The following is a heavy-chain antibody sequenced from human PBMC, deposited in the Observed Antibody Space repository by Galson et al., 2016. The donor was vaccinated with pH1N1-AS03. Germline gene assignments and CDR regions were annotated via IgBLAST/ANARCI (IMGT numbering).Heavy chain of an antibody. CDR3: ARGVDNFNVFVFEM. CDR1: GGSFSGYY. J-gene: IGHJ3*02. CDR2: ISHSGST. Sequence: LSLTCAVSGGSFSGYYWSWVRQPPGRGLEWIGEISHSGSTKYNPSLKSRVAISIHTSKDQFSLTVTSVTAADTAIYYCARGVDNFNVFVFEMWGRGTMVTVSS. D-gene: IGHD1-20*01. V-gene: IGHV4-34*01.